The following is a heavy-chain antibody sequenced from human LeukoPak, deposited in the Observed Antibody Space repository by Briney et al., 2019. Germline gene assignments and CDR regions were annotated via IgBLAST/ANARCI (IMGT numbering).Heavy chain of an antibody. CDR3: AKVHDFWSGYYLYFDY. V-gene: IGHV3-23*01. D-gene: IGHD3-3*01. Sequence: GGSLRLSCAASGFTFSSYAMSWVGQAPGKGLEWVSAISGSGGSTYYADSVKGRFTISRDNSKNTLYLQMNSLRAEDTAVYYCAKVHDFWSGYYLYFDYWGQGTLVTVSS. CDR2: ISGSGGST. J-gene: IGHJ4*02. CDR1: GFTFSSYA.